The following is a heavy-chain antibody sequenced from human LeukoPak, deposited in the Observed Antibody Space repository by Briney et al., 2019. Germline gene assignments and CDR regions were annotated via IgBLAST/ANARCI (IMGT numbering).Heavy chain of an antibody. J-gene: IGHJ4*02. CDR1: GFTFSSYE. CDR3: AREQYYYDSSGYYYGFDY. Sequence: GGSLRLSCAASGFTFSSYEMNWVRQAPGKGLEWVSYISSSSSTIYYADSVKGRFTISRDNAKNSLYLQMNSLRAEDTAVYYCAREQYYYDSSGYYYGFDYWGQGTLVTVSS. V-gene: IGHV3-48*01. CDR2: ISSSSSTI. D-gene: IGHD3-22*01.